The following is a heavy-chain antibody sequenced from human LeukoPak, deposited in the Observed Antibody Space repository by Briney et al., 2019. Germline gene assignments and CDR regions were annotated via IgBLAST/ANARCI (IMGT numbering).Heavy chain of an antibody. CDR1: GGPISSDSYY. CDR2: IYTSGST. CDR3: ARQAGIAVAGRYFDY. J-gene: IGHJ4*02. Sequence: SQTLSLTCTVSGGPISSDSYYWSWIRQPAGKGLEWIGRIYTSGSTNYNPSLKSRVTISVDTSKNQFSLKLSSVTAADTAVYYCARQAGIAVAGRYFDYWGQGTLVTVSS. V-gene: IGHV4-61*02. D-gene: IGHD6-19*01.